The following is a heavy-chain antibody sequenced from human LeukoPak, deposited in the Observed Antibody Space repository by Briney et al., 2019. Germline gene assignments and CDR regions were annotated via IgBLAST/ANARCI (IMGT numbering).Heavy chain of an antibody. D-gene: IGHD4-17*01. CDR3: AKDDGYGDYGYDY. Sequence: GGSLRLSCAASGFTFSSYAMSWVRQAPGKGLEWVSAISGSGGSTYYADSVKGRFTISRDNSKNTLYLQMNSLRAEDTAVCYCAKDDGYGDYGYDYWGQGTLVTVSS. CDR2: ISGSGGST. V-gene: IGHV3-23*01. CDR1: GFTFSSYA. J-gene: IGHJ4*02.